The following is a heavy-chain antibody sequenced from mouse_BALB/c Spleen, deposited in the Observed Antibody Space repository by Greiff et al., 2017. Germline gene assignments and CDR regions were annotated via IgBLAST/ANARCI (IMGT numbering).Heavy chain of an antibody. D-gene: IGHD1-1*01. CDR3: ARERDSHYYGSSPYAMDY. CDR2: IWAGGST. Sequence: VQLQQSGPGLVAPSQSLSITCTVSGFSLTSYGVHWVRQPPGKGLEWLGVIWAGGSTNYNSALMSRLSISKDNSKSQVFLKMNSLQTDDTAMYYCARERDSHYYGSSPYAMDYWGQGTSVTVAS. J-gene: IGHJ4*01. V-gene: IGHV2-9*02. CDR1: GFSLTSYG.